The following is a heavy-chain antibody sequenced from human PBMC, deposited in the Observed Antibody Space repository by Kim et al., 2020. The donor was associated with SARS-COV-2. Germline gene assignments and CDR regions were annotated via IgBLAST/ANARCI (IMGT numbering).Heavy chain of an antibody. CDR2: IWYDGSII. V-gene: IGHV3-33*01. J-gene: IGHJ4*02. CDR1: GFTFTNHG. CDR3: ARFRGDCSTNSCYMDS. D-gene: IGHD2-2*01. Sequence: GGSLRLSCAPSGFTFTNHGMHWVRQAPGKGLEWMAFIWYDGSIICYADSVKGRFTISRDNSKSTLYLQMNSLRAEDTAVYFCARFRGDCSTNSCYMDSWGQGTLVTVSS.